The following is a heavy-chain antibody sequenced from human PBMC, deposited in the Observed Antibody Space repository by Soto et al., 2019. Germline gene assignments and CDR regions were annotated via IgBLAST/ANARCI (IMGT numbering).Heavy chain of an antibody. D-gene: IGHD3-10*01. CDR2: IYTSGST. CDR3: ARGPYGSGGSPPSTVDP. Sequence: QVQLQESGPGLVKPSETLSLTCTVSGGSISSYYWSWIRQPAGKGLEWIGRIYTSGSTNYNPPLKSRVTMSVDTSKNQFSLKLSSVTAADTAVYYCARGPYGSGGSPPSTVDPWGQGTLVTVSS. CDR1: GGSISSYY. V-gene: IGHV4-4*07. J-gene: IGHJ5*02.